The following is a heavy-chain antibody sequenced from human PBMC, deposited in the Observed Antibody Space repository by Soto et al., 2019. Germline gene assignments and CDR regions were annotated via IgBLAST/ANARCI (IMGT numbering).Heavy chain of an antibody. D-gene: IGHD3-22*01. CDR2: VYYSGST. CDR3: ARMSYYYDKWYFDL. V-gene: IGHV4-30-4*01. J-gene: IGHJ2*01. CDR1: GDSINNNDYY. Sequence: QLHESGPGVVKPSETLSLTCTVSGDSINNNDYYWNWIRQTPGKGLEWIGYVYYSGSTYHIPSLKSRLSMSVDTSKNQFSLKLSSVTAADTAIYYCARMSYYYDKWYFDLWGRGTLVTVSS.